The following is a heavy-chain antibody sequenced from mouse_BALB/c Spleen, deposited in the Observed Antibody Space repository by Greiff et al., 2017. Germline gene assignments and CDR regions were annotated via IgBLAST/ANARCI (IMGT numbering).Heavy chain of an antibody. CDR1: GYSITSDYA. CDR3: ARKRGYDYGLFAY. V-gene: IGHV3-2*02. CDR2: ISYSGST. J-gene: IGHJ3*01. D-gene: IGHD2-4*01. Sequence: EVQGVESGPGLVKPSQSLSLTCTVTGYSITSDYAWNWLRQFPGNKLEWMGYISYSGSTSYNPSLKSRISITRDTSKNQFFLQLNSVTTEDTATYYCARKRGYDYGLFAYWGQGTLVTVSA.